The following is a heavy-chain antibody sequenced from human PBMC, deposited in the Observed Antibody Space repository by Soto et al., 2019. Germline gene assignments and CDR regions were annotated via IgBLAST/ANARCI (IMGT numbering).Heavy chain of an antibody. D-gene: IGHD5-12*01. J-gene: IGHJ4*02. CDR2: IWYDGSNQ. CDR3: ARAISSVTHYDSIGY. V-gene: IGHV3-33*01. CDR1: GFNISTYG. Sequence: PGGSLRLSCEASGFNISTYGMHWVRQAPGKGLQWLAFIWYDGSNQHYAASVKGRLTIARDNSKNTLYLQMTNLRADDTAVYHCARAISSVTHYDSIGYWGRGTLVTVSS.